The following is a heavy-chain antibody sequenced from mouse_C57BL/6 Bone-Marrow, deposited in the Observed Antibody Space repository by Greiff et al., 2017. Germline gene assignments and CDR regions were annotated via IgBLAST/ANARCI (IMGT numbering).Heavy chain of an antibody. CDR2: INPNYGTT. CDR3: ERSGSFITTLYYYAMDY. D-gene: IGHD1-1*01. J-gene: IGHJ4*01. V-gene: IGHV1-39*01. CDR1: GYSFTDYN. Sequence: LVESGPELVKPGASVKISCKASGYSFTDYNMNWVKQSNGKSLEWIGVINPNYGTTSYNQKFKGKATLTVDQSSNTAYMQLNSLTSEDSAVYYCERSGSFITTLYYYAMDYWGQGTSVTVSS.